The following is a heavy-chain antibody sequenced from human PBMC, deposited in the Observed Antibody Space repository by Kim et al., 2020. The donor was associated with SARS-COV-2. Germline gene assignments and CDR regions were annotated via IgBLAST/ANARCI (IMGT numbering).Heavy chain of an antibody. D-gene: IGHD6-13*01. Sequence: AQTRQGRVTMTTDTSTSTAYMELRSLRSDDTAVYYCAREEYSSSWYFDPWGQGTLVTVSS. J-gene: IGHJ5*02. V-gene: IGHV1-18*01. CDR3: AREEYSSSWYFDP.